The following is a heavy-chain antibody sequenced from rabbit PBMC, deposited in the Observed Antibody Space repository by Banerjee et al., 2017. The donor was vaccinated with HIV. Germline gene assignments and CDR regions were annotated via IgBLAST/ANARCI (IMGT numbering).Heavy chain of an antibody. D-gene: IGHD6-1*01. CDR2: IYVGSGGTT. V-gene: IGHV1S40*01. CDR3: ARDDGGVVGYDWDL. J-gene: IGHJ4*01. CDR1: GFSFSISYY. Sequence: QSLEESGGDLVKPGASLTLTCTASGFSFSISYYMCWVRQAPGKGPEWITCIYVGSGGTTYYASWAKGRFTISKTSSTTVTLEMTSLTAADTATYFCARDDGGVVGYDWDLWGQGTLVTVS.